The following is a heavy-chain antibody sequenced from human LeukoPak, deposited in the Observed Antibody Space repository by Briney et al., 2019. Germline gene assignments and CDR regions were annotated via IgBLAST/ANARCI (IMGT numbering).Heavy chain of an antibody. CDR3: AKIPLYYDFWSGYYPGEDY. V-gene: IGHV3-23*01. D-gene: IGHD3-3*01. CDR2: ISGSGGST. CDR1: GFTFSSYA. Sequence: GGSLRLSCAASGFTFSSYAMSWVRQAPGKGLEWVSAISGSGGSTYYADSVKGRFTISRDNSKNTLYLQMNSLRAEDTAVYYCAKIPLYYDFWSGYYPGEDYWGQGTLVTVYS. J-gene: IGHJ4*02.